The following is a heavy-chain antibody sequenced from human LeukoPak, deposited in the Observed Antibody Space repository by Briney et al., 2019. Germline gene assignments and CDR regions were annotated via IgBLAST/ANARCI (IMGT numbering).Heavy chain of an antibody. CDR1: GFTVSSNY. Sequence: GGSLRLSCAASGFTVSSNYMSWVRQAPGKVLEWVSVIYSGGSTYYADSVKGRFTISRDNSKNTLYLQMNSLRAEDTAVYYCARATYYYDSSGYYVFYFDNWGQGTLVTVSS. CDR2: IYSGGST. CDR3: ARATYYYDSSGYYVFYFDN. D-gene: IGHD3-22*01. J-gene: IGHJ4*02. V-gene: IGHV3-53*01.